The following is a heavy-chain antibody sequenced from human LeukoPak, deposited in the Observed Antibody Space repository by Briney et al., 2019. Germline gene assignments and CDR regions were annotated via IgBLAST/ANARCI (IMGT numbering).Heavy chain of an antibody. CDR2: ISSSSSTI. D-gene: IGHD1-26*01. CDR1: GFTFSSYS. J-gene: IGHJ5*02. V-gene: IGHV3-48*04. CDR3: ARDWEGIRFDP. Sequence: GGSLRLSCAASGFTFSSYSMNWVRQAPGKGLEWVSYISSSSSTIYYADFVKGRFTISRDNAKNSLYLQMNSLRAEDTAVYYCARDWEGIRFDPWGQGTLVTVSS.